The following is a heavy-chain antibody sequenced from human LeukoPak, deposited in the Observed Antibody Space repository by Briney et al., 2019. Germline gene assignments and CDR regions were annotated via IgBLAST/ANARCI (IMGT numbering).Heavy chain of an antibody. D-gene: IGHD6-25*01. J-gene: IGHJ4*02. CDR3: ATSSGSAVFPFDY. Sequence: GASVKVSCKTSGYTFTSYYMHWVRQAPGQGLQWLGWINPNSGGTILPQQFRGSLTLTRDMSVSTAFLDLRGLTSDDTAVYYRATSSGSAVFPFDYWGQGTLVIVSA. CDR1: GYTFTSYY. CDR2: INPNSGGT. V-gene: IGHV1-2*02.